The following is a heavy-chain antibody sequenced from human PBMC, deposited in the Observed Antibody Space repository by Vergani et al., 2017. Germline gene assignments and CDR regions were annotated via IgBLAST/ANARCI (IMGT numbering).Heavy chain of an antibody. V-gene: IGHV2-5*04. CDR3: VYRKTECGTTGCFYPFYYYLYMDV. D-gene: IGHD1-7*01. CDR1: GFSLNTRGVS. J-gene: IGHJ6*03. Sequence: QITLKESGPTLVKHTQTLTLTCTFSGFSLNTRGVSVAWIRQPPGKALDWLALIYWNDDQHYSPSLNNRVTITKDTSKNQVVLTMTNMDYVDTGTYYCVYRKTECGTTGCFYPFYYYLYMDVWGKGTTVTVSS. CDR2: IYWNDDQ.